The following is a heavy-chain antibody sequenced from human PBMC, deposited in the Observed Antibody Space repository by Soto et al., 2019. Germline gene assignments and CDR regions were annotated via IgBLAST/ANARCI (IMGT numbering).Heavy chain of an antibody. CDR2: IYYSGST. D-gene: IGHD6-13*01. V-gene: IGHV4-59*01. CDR3: AIGVGSSSWAFYYYYGMDV. Sequence: SETLSLTCTVSGGSISSYYWSWIRQPPGKGLEWIGYIYYSGSTNYNPSLKSRVTISVDTSKNQFSLKLSSVTAADTAVYYCAIGVGSSSWAFYYYYGMDVWGQGTTVTVSS. J-gene: IGHJ6*02. CDR1: GGSISSYY.